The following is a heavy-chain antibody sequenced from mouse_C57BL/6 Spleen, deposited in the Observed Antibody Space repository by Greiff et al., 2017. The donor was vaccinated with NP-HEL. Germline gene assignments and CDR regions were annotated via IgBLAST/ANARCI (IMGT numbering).Heavy chain of an antibody. CDR1: GYSITSGYY. CDR3: ARDSTRYFYY. Sequence: EVKLMESGPGLVKPSQSLSLTCSVTGYSITSGYYWNWIRQFPGNKLEWMGYISYDGSNNYNPSLKNRISITRDTAKNQFFLKLNSVTTEYTATYYCARDSTRYFYYWGHGTTLTVSS. J-gene: IGHJ2*01. CDR2: ISYDGSN. V-gene: IGHV3-6*01.